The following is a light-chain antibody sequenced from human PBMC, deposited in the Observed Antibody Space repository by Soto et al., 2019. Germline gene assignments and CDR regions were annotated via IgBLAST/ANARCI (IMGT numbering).Light chain of an antibody. J-gene: IGKJ5*01. CDR3: QQSYSTPRT. CDR1: QGISTL. Sequence: EILLTQSPATLSVSPGERATLFCRPSQGISTLLSCHQQKPDQAPRLLIYAASTTAAGIPARFSGRGAGTDFTLTISSLQPEDFATYYWQQSYSTPRTFGQGTRLEIK. CDR2: AAS. V-gene: IGKV3-15*01.